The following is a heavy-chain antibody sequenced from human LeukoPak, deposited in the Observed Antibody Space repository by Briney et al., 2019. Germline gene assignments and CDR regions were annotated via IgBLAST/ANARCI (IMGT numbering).Heavy chain of an antibody. J-gene: IGHJ4*02. D-gene: IGHD3-22*01. CDR1: GFTFSDYY. CDR3: ARDYYDSSGSTHCSDY. CDR2: ISSSSSYT. Sequence: GGSLRLSCAASGFTFSDYYMSWIRQAPGKGLEWVSYISSSSSYTNYADSVKGRFTISRDNAKNSLYLQMNSLRAEDTAVYYCARDYYDSSGSTHCSDYWGQGTLVTVSS. V-gene: IGHV3-11*05.